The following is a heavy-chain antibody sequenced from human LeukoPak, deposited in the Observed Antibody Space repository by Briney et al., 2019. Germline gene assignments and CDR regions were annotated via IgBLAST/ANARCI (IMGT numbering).Heavy chain of an antibody. Sequence: ASVKVCCKASGYTFTNYGISWGRQAPGQGPEWRGWIIAHDGNTNYAQKSQGRVTITTDTSSSTAYLELRSLRSDDTAIYWCARDGVYRSTPEYYLHWGQGTLVTVSS. D-gene: IGHD6-19*01. J-gene: IGHJ1*01. V-gene: IGHV1-18*01. CDR1: GYTFTNYG. CDR3: ARDGVYRSTPEYYLH. CDR2: IIAHDGNT.